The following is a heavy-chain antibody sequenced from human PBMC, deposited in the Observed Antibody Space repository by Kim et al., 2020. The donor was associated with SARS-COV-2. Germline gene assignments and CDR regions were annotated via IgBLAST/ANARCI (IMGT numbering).Heavy chain of an antibody. Sequence: YYADAVKGRFTISRDNSKNTLYLQMNSLRAEDTAVYYCAKEPRFGESPVYWGQGTLVTVSS. D-gene: IGHD3-10*01. V-gene: IGHV3-23*01. J-gene: IGHJ4*02. CDR3: AKEPRFGESPVY.